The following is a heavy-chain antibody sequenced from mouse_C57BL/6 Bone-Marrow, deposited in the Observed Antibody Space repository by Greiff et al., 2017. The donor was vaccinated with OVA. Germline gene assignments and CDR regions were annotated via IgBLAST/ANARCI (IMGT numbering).Heavy chain of an antibody. D-gene: IGHD1-1*01. V-gene: IGHV1-55*01. CDR2: IYPGSGST. CDR3: ARRGSSY. CDR1: GYTFTSYW. J-gene: IGHJ3*01. Sequence: QVHVKQPGAELVKPGASVKMSCKASGYTFTSYWITWVKQRPGQGLEWIGDIYPGSGSTNYNEKFKSKATLTVDTSSSTAYMQLSSLTSEDSAVYYCARRGSSYWGQGTLVTVSA.